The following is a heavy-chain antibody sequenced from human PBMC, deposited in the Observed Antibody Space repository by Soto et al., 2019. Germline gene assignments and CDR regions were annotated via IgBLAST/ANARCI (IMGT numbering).Heavy chain of an antibody. D-gene: IGHD4-4*01. CDR2: ISGSGGST. J-gene: IGHJ6*02. CDR1: GFTFSSYA. V-gene: IGHV3-23*01. Sequence: GGSLRLSCAASGFTFSSYAMSWVRQAPGKGLEWVSAISGSGGSTYYADSVKGRFTISRDNSKNTLYLQMNSLRAEDTAVYYCAKDDYSADYYYYGMDVWGQGTTVTVSS. CDR3: AKDDYSADYYYYGMDV.